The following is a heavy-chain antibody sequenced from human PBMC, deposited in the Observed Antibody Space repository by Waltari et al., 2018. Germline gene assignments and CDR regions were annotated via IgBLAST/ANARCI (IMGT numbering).Heavy chain of an antibody. D-gene: IGHD1-26*01. V-gene: IGHV3-33*01. CDR2: TWYDGNDE. CDR1: GFTFRSYG. J-gene: IGHJ4*02. Sequence: QVQLVESGGGAVQPGRSLRLSCAASGFTFRSYGMHWVRQAPGKGVEWVAVTWYDGNDEYYAESARGRFTSSRDNSKSMLFLQMTSLRVEDTALYYCARGTIVQPPDYWGQGTLVTVSS. CDR3: ARGTIVQPPDY.